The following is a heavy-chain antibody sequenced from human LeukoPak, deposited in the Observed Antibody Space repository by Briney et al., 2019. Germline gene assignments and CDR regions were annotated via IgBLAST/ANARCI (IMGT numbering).Heavy chain of an antibody. Sequence: PGGSLRLSCAASGFTFDDYAMHWVRHAPGKGLEWVSLISWDGGSTYYADSVKGRFTISRDNAKNSLYLQMNSLRAEDTAVYYCARDPGYYDSSGYHGYWGQGTLVTVSS. J-gene: IGHJ4*02. D-gene: IGHD3-22*01. V-gene: IGHV3-43D*03. CDR1: GFTFDDYA. CDR3: ARDPGYYDSSGYHGY. CDR2: ISWDGGST.